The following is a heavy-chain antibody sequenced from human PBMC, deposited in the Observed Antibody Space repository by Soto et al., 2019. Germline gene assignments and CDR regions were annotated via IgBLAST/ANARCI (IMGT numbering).Heavy chain of an antibody. Sequence: ASVKVSCKASGYTFTCYYMHWVRQAPGQGLEWMGWINPNSGGTNYAQKFQGWVTMTRDTSISTAYMELSRLRSDDTAVYYCARDLYNWNDDNAFDIWGQGTMVTVSS. D-gene: IGHD1-1*01. CDR2: INPNSGGT. CDR3: ARDLYNWNDDNAFDI. CDR1: GYTFTCYY. V-gene: IGHV1-2*04. J-gene: IGHJ3*02.